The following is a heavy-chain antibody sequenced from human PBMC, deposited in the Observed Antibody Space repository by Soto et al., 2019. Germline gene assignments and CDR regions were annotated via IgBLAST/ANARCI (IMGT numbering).Heavy chain of an antibody. J-gene: IGHJ4*02. CDR2: ISSDGSGT. CDR1: GFTFGTYW. Sequence: PGESLKISCAVSGFTFGTYWMHWVRQVPGKGLVWVARISSDGSGTSYADSVKGRFTISRDNAKNTLFLQMNSLGADDSALYYCSRGERSHFDSWGPGTLVTVSS. V-gene: IGHV3-74*01. CDR3: SRGERSHFDS. D-gene: IGHD6-25*01.